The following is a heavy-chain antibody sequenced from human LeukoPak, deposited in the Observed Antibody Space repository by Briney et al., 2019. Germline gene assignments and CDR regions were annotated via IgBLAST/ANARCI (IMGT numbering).Heavy chain of an antibody. Sequence: GGSLRLPCAASGFTFSNYGMSWVRQAPGKGLDWVSGISASGGSTYYADSVKGRFTISRYNSKNTLYLQMNSLRAEDTAVYYCAKAGYSSSWYRNFDYWGQGTLVTVSS. CDR2: ISASGGST. CDR3: AKAGYSSSWYRNFDY. V-gene: IGHV3-23*01. CDR1: GFTFSNYG. D-gene: IGHD6-13*01. J-gene: IGHJ4*02.